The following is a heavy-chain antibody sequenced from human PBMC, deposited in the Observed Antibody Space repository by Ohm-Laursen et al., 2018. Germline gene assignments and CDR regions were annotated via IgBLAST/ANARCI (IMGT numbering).Heavy chain of an antibody. D-gene: IGHD3-3*01. CDR1: GFTFTSSA. CDR3: AADPGYDFWSGYQFDY. CDR2: IVVGSGNT. J-gene: IGHJ4*02. V-gene: IGHV1-58*01. Sequence: SVKVSCKVSGFTFTSSAVQWVRQARGQRLEWIGWIVVGSGNTNYAQKFQERVTITRDMSTSTAYMELSSLRSEDTAVYYCAADPGYDFWSGYQFDYWGQGTLVTVSS.